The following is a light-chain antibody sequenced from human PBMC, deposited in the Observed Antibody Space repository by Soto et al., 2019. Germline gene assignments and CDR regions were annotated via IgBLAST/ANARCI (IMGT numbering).Light chain of an antibody. J-gene: IGKJ1*01. CDR2: KAS. CDR3: QQYDSYSRT. V-gene: IGKV1-5*03. CDR1: QSVSGW. Sequence: DIQMTQSPSTLSASVGDRVTITCRASQSVSGWLAWYQQKPGKAPKLLIYKASSLPTGVPSRFSGSGSGTEFTLTISSLQPDDFATYYCQQYDSYSRTFGQGTKVESK.